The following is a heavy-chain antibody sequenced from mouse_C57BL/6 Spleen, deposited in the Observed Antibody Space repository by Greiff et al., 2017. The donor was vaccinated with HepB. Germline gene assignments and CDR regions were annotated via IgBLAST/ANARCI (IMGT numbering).Heavy chain of an antibody. CDR3: ARSPGSSYDFDY. Sequence: VQLQQSGPVLVKPGASVKMSCKASGYTFTDYYMNWVKQSHGKSLEWIGVINPYNGGTSYNQKFKGKATLTVDKSSSTAYMELNSLTSEDSAVYYCARSPGSSYDFDYWGQGTTLTVSS. V-gene: IGHV1-19*01. CDR2: INPYNGGT. J-gene: IGHJ2*01. CDR1: GYTFTDYY. D-gene: IGHD1-1*01.